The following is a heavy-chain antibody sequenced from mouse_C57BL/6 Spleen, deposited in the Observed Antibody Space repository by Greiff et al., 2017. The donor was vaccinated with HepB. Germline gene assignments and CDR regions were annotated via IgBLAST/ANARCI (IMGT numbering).Heavy chain of an antibody. CDR1: GYSLTRYG. CDR2: IWAGGST. V-gene: IGHV2-9*02. CDR3: ARSKYLARY. J-gene: IGHJ2*01. Sequence: QVQLKESGPGLVAPSQSLSITCTVYGYSLTRYGVHWVRQPPGKGLEWLGLIWAGGSTNYNGALMSRLSISIENSKSLVFLIMNSLQTDDTALYYCARSKYLARYWGQGTTLIVSS. D-gene: IGHD5-1*01.